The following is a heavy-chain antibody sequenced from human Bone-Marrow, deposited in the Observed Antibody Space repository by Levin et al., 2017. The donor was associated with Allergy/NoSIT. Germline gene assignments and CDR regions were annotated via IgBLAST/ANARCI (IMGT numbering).Heavy chain of an antibody. CDR2: INHSGST. CDR1: GGSFSGYY. CDR3: ARLGFGDPPTTHYYDYYMDV. V-gene: IGHV4-34*01. J-gene: IGHJ6*03. Sequence: GSLRLSCAVYGGSFSGYYWSWIRQPPGKGLEWIGEINHSGSTNYNPSLKSRVTISVDTSKNQFSLKLSSVTAADTAVYYCARLGFGDPPTTHYYDYYMDVWGKGTTVTVSS. D-gene: IGHD3-10*01.